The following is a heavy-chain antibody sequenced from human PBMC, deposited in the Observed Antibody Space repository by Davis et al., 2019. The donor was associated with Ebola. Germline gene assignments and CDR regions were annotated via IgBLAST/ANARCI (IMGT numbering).Heavy chain of an antibody. V-gene: IGHV3-53*01. J-gene: IGHJ6*02. CDR2: IYNGGST. D-gene: IGHD3-10*01. CDR1: GFTVSSNY. Sequence: GGSLRLSCAASGFTVSSNYMSWVRQAPGKGLEWVSVIYNGGSTYYADSVKGRFTISRDNSKNTLYLQINSLRAEDTAVYYCAKGDYYGSGSYIYYYYGMDVWGQGTTVTVSS. CDR3: AKGDYYGSGSYIYYYYGMDV.